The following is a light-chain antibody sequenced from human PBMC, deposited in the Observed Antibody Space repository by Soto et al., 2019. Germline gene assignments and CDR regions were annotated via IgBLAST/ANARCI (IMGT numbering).Light chain of an antibody. CDR1: QSVSSN. CDR2: GAS. J-gene: IGKJ5*01. Sequence: DIVMSQSASTLSGCLKERSIVSCRSSQSVSSNLACYQKKPGQAPSLLIYGASTRATGIPARFSGSGSGTEFTLTISSLQSEDFAVYYCQEYNNLPITSGQGTLL. CDR3: QEYNNLPIT. V-gene: IGKV3-15*01.